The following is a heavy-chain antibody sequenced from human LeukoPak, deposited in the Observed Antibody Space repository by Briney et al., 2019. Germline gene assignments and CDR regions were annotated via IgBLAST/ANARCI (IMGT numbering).Heavy chain of an antibody. J-gene: IGHJ4*02. V-gene: IGHV4-34*01. D-gene: IGHD3-22*01. Sequence: SETLSLTCAVYGGSFSGYYWSWIRQPPGKGLEWIGEINHSGSTNYNPSLKSRVTISVDTSKNQFSLKRSSVTAADTAVYYCARGPSSGLSYYYDSRKPHQDYWGQGTLVTVSS. CDR3: ARGPSSGLSYYYDSRKPHQDY. CDR1: GGSFSGYY. CDR2: INHSGST.